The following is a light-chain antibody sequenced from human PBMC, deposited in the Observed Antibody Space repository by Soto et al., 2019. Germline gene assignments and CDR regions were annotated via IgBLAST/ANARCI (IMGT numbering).Light chain of an antibody. CDR1: SSDVGSYNF. Sequence: QSARTQPASVSGSPGQSITISCTGTSSDVGSYNFVSWYQQHPGKAPKVMIYEGSKRPSGVSNRFSGSKSGNTASLTISGLQAEDEADYYCCSYAGSSTWVFGTGTKVTVL. J-gene: IGLJ1*01. CDR2: EGS. V-gene: IGLV2-23*01. CDR3: CSYAGSSTWV.